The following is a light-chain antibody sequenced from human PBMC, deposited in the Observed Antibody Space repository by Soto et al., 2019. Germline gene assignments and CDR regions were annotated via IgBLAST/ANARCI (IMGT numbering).Light chain of an antibody. Sequence: QSALTQPPSASGSPGQSVTISCTGTSSDVGGYDFVSWYQQHPGKAPTLMIYEVTKRPSGVPDRFSGSKPGSTASLTVSGLQAEDEADYYCTSYAGSNNVLFGGGTKLTVL. J-gene: IGLJ2*01. CDR1: SSDVGGYDF. CDR2: EVT. CDR3: TSYAGSNNVL. V-gene: IGLV2-8*01.